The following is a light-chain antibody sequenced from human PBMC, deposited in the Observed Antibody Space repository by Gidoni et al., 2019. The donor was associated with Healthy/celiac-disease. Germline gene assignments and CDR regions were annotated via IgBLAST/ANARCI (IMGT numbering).Light chain of an antibody. J-gene: IGKJ1*01. CDR2: GAS. CDR3: QQYGSSRWS. CDR1: QRVSSSY. Sequence: EIVLTQSPGTLSLSPGERATLSCRASQRVSSSYLAWYQQKPGQAPRLLIYGASSRATGIPDRFSGSGSGTDFTLTISRLEPEDFAVYYCQQYGSSRWSFXKGTKVEIK. V-gene: IGKV3-20*01.